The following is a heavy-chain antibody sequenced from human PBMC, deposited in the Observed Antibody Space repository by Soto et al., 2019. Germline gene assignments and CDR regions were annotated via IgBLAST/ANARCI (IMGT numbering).Heavy chain of an antibody. CDR2: IRSSDRFT. D-gene: IGHD5-18*01. CDR3: VRDFEGRYGYGPFGN. V-gene: IGHV3-11*05. J-gene: IGHJ4*02. Sequence: GGSLRLSCAVSGFTFSDYFMTWIRQAPGKGLEWVSYIRSSDRFTNHADSVKGRFTISRDNANNSLSLEMSSLRDDDTAVYYCVRDFEGRYGYGPFGNWGQGTLVTVSS. CDR1: GFTFSDYF.